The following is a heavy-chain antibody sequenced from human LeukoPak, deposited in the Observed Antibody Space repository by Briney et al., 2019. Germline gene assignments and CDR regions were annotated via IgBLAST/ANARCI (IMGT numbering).Heavy chain of an antibody. CDR1: GFTFSSYA. V-gene: IGHV3-23*01. CDR2: ISGSGGST. CDR3: AKSFDSSGYYWPGYDY. J-gene: IGHJ4*02. D-gene: IGHD3-22*01. Sequence: GGSLRLSCAASGFTFSSYAMSWVRQAPGEGLEWVSAISGSGGSTYYADPVKGRFTISRDNSKNTLYLQMNSLRAEDTAVYYCAKSFDSSGYYWPGYDYWGQGTLVTVSS.